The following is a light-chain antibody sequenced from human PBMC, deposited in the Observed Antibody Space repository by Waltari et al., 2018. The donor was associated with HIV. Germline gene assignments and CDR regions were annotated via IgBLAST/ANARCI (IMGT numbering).Light chain of an antibody. Sequence: DLVMTPSPLSLPVTPGEPASISCRSSQSLLHSNGYNYLDWYLQKPGQSPQLLIYLGSNRASGVPDRFSGSGSGTDFTLKISRVEAEDVGVYYCMQALQTPFTFGGGTKVEIK. V-gene: IGKV2-28*01. CDR3: MQALQTPFT. J-gene: IGKJ4*01. CDR2: LGS. CDR1: QSLLHSNGYNY.